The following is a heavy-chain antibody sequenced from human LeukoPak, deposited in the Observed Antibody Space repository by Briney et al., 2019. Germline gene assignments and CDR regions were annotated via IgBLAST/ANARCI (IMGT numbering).Heavy chain of an antibody. J-gene: IGHJ4*02. Sequence: PGRSLRLSCAASGFTFSSYWMHWVRQVPGKGLVWVARINPSVCSITYADSVKGRFTISRDNAKTTLYLQMDSLRAEDTGVYYCARSNQADDYWGQGTLVTVSS. D-gene: IGHD1-14*01. V-gene: IGHV3-74*01. CDR1: GFTFSSYW. CDR2: INPSVCSI. CDR3: ARSNQADDY.